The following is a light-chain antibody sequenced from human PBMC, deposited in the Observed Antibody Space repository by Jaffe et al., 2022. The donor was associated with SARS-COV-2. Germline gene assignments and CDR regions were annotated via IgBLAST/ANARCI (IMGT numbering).Light chain of an antibody. CDR3: GTWDSRHWV. J-gene: IGLJ3*02. Sequence: QSVLTQPPSVSAAPGQKVTISCSGSSSNIGNNYVSWYQQLPGTAPKLLIYDNNKRPSGIPDRFSGSKSGTSATLGITGLQTGDEADYYCGTWDSRHWVFGGGTKLTVL. CDR2: DNN. V-gene: IGLV1-51*01. CDR1: SSNIGNNY.